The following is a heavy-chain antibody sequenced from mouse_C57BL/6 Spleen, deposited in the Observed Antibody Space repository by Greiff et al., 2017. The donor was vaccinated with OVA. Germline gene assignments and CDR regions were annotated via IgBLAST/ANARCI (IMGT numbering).Heavy chain of an antibody. J-gene: IGHJ1*03. CDR3: ARDYGNYGGYFDV. CDR1: GYTFTSYW. V-gene: IGHV1-50*01. D-gene: IGHD2-1*01. Sequence: QVQLKQPGAELVKPGASVKLSCKASGYTFTSYWMQWVKQRPGQGLEWIGEIDPSDSYTNYNQKFKGKATLTVDTSSSTAYMQLSSLTSEDSAVYYCARDYGNYGGYFDVWGTGTTVTVSS. CDR2: IDPSDSYT.